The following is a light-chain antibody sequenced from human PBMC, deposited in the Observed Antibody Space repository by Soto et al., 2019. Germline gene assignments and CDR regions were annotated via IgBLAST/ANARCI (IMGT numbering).Light chain of an antibody. J-gene: IGLJ1*01. CDR1: SSDVGGYNY. V-gene: IGLV2-14*01. Sequence: QSALTQPASVSGSPGQSITISCTGTSSDVGGYNYVSWYQQHPGIAPKLLIYGVTNRPSGVSTRFSGSKSGNTASLTISGLQADDEADYHCSSYTSASTLLFLFGTRTKVTVL. CDR3: SSYTSASTLLFL. CDR2: GVT.